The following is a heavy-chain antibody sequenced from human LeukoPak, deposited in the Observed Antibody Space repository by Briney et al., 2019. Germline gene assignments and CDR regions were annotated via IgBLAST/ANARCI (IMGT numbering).Heavy chain of an antibody. J-gene: IGHJ4*02. Sequence: GGSLRLSCVASGFTFNNALMIWVRQVPGKGLEWVGLIKSKTAGGTADYAAPVKGRFTISRDDSKNTLFLQMTSLKTEDTAIYYCTTRTTVTTMGTDYWGQRTLVTVSS. CDR2: IKSKTAGGTA. V-gene: IGHV3-15*01. CDR1: GFTFNNAL. D-gene: IGHD4-17*01. CDR3: TTRTTVTTMGTDY.